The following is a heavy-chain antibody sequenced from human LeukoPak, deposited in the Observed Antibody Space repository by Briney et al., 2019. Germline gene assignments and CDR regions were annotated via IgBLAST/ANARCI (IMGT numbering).Heavy chain of an antibody. D-gene: IGHD4-17*01. CDR1: GFIFSSYG. V-gene: IGHV3-30*18. CDR3: AKASSLTYGDYDY. J-gene: IGHJ4*02. CDR2: ISYDGSNK. Sequence: PGGSLRLSCAASGFIFSSYGMHWVRQAPGKGLEWVAVISYDGSNKYYADSVKGRFTISRDNSKNTLYLQMNSLRAEDTAVYYCAKASSLTYGDYDYWGQGTLVTVSS.